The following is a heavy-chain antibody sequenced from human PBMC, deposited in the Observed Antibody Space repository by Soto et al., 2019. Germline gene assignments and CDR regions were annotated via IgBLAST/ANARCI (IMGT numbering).Heavy chain of an antibody. D-gene: IGHD5-12*01. V-gene: IGHV3-7*02. CDR2: IKQDASGE. CDR3: AVAPGWLIET. Sequence: EMQMVESGGGLVQPGGSLRLSCAASGFTFSTFWMFWMRQAPGKGLEWVATIKQDASGERYVYSVKDRFTISREKAKSSLHLQMNSLRVEETAVYFCAVAPGWLIETWGKGTRFTVSS. J-gene: IGHJ5*02. CDR1: GFTFSTFW.